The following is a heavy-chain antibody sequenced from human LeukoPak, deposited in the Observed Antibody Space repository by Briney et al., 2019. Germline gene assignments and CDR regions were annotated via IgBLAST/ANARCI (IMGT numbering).Heavy chain of an antibody. V-gene: IGHV3-23*01. Sequence: QSGESLRLSCAASGFSVSNKYMSWVRQAPGKGLEWVSTISGSGGSTYYADSVKGRFTISRDNSKNTLSLQMNSLRADDTAVYYCAKGGSGWCVDYWGQGTLVTVSS. J-gene: IGHJ4*02. CDR1: GFSVSNKY. CDR2: ISGSGGST. D-gene: IGHD6-19*01. CDR3: AKGGSGWCVDY.